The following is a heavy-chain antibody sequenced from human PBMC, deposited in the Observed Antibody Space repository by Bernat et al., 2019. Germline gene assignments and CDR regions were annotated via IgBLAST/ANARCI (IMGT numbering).Heavy chain of an antibody. V-gene: IGHV4-39*01. J-gene: IGHJ2*01. CDR3: ARLGGAAVTYYWYFDL. CDR2: IYYSGST. Sequence: QVQLQESGPGLVKPSQTLSLTCTVSGGSISSSSYYWGWIRQPPGKGLEWIGSIYYSGSTYYNPSLKSRVTISVDTSKNQFSLKLSSVTAADTALYYCARLGGAAVTYYWYFDLWGRGTLVTVSS. D-gene: IGHD3-16*01. CDR1: GGSISSSSYY.